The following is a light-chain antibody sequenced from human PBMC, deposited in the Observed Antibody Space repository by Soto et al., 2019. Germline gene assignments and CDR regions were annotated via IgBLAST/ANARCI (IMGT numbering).Light chain of an antibody. CDR2: AAS. V-gene: IGKV1-39*01. CDR3: QQSYTTPGIT. Sequence: DIQMTQSPSSLSASVGDRVTITCRASQVINNFFNWYQQKPGKAPKLLICAASNLQTGVPARFSGGGSGTDFTITIISLEPEDFATYYCQQSYTTPGITFGGGTKVEIK. J-gene: IGKJ4*01. CDR1: QVINNF.